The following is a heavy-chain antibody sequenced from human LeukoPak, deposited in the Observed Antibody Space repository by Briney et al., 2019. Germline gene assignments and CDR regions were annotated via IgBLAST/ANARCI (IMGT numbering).Heavy chain of an antibody. D-gene: IGHD5-12*01. CDR3: ARRLYAADIVATSAFDI. Sequence: ASVKVSCKASGYTFTSYDINWVRQAPGQGLEWMGGIIPIFGTANYTQKFQGRVTITADKSSSTAYMELSSLRSEDTAVYYCARRLYAADIVATSAFDIWGQGTMVTVSS. CDR2: IIPIFGTA. J-gene: IGHJ3*02. CDR1: GYTFTSYD. V-gene: IGHV1-69*06.